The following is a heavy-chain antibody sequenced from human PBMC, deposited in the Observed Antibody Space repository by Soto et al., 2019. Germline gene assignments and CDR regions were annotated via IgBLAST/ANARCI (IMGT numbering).Heavy chain of an antibody. J-gene: IGHJ3*02. D-gene: IGHD1-7*01. Sequence: QEHLVESGGGWVNLGRSLRLPCLAPEFISGGLKMPWVGRAPGKGLEWVSHIWYDGSNKYYADSVKGRFTSSRDNSKNTLYLQMNSLRAEDTAVYFCARGGEYNWKYAFDIWGQGTMVAVSS. CDR1: EFISGGLK. CDR2: IWYDGSNK. CDR3: ARGGEYNWKYAFDI. V-gene: IGHV3-33*01.